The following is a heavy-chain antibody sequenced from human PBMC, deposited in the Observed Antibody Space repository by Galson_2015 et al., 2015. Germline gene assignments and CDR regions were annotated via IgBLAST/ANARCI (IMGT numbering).Heavy chain of an antibody. D-gene: IGHD3-16*02. Sequence: SLRLSCAASGFTFSSYAMSWVRQAPGKGLEWVSTISGSGGSTYYADSVKGRFTISRDNSKNTLYLQMNSLRAEDTAVYYCAALWGSYRYETTSSFDYWGQGTLVTVSS. CDR1: GFTFSSYA. V-gene: IGHV3-23*01. CDR2: ISGSGGST. J-gene: IGHJ4*02. CDR3: AALWGSYRYETTSSFDY.